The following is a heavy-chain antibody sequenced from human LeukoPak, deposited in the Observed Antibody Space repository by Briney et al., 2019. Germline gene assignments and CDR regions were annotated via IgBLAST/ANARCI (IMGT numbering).Heavy chain of an antibody. CDR3: AFGSAAPFDY. J-gene: IGHJ4*02. D-gene: IGHD3-10*01. Sequence: PSETLSLTCTVSGGSISSSSYYWGWIRQPPGKGLEWIGSIYYSGSTYYNPSLKSRVTISVDTSKNQFSLKLSSVTAADTAVYYCAFGSAAPFDYWGRGTLVTVSS. CDR2: IYYSGST. CDR1: GGSISSSSYY. V-gene: IGHV4-39*01.